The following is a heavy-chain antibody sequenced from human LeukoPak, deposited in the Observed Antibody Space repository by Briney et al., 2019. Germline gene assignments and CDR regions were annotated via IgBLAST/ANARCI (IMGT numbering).Heavy chain of an antibody. Sequence: GGSLRLSCAASGFTFSSYGMSWVRQAPGKGLEWVAAISGSGGSKYYADSVKGRFTISRDNSKNTLYLQMNSLRAEDTAVYYCANVRRTYYGDYRVYLDDWGKGTLVTVSS. CDR3: ANVRRTYYGDYRVYLDD. J-gene: IGHJ4*02. V-gene: IGHV3-23*01. D-gene: IGHD4-17*01. CDR2: ISGSGGSK. CDR1: GFTFSSYG.